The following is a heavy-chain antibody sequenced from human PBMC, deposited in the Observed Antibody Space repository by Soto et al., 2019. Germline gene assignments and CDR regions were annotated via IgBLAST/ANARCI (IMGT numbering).Heavy chain of an antibody. CDR3: ARDWKGAEGFDP. Sequence: QVQLVQSGAEVKKPGASVKVSCKASGYTFSTYGFSWVRQAPGQGLEWMGWIGADNGDTNYAQNFQGRVTMTTDRSTSTSYMELRSLTSDDTAVYFCARDWKGAEGFDPWRQGTLVTVSS. J-gene: IGHJ5*02. D-gene: IGHD1-1*01. CDR1: GYTFSTYG. V-gene: IGHV1-18*01. CDR2: IGADNGDT.